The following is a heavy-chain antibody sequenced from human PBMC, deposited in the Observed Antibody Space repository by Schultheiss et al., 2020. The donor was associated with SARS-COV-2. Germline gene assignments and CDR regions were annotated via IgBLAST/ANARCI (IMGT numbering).Heavy chain of an antibody. J-gene: IGHJ4*02. V-gene: IGHV4-31*03. CDR3: AREALSLDY. CDR1: GGSISSGGYY. CDR2: IYYRGNT. Sequence: SETLSLTCSVSGGSISSGGYYWSWIRQHPGKGLEWIGYIYYRGNTYYNPSLKSRVTISVDTSKNQFSLKLSSVTPEDTAVYYCAREALSLDYWGQGTLVTVSS.